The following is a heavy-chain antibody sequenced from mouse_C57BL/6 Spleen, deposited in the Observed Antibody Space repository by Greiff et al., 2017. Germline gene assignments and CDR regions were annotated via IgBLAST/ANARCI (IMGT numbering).Heavy chain of an antibody. Sequence: VQLQQSGAELVRPGSSVKLSCKASGYTFTSYWMHWVKQRPIQGLEWIGNIDPSDSETHYNQKFKDKATLTVDKSSSTAYMQLSSLTSEDSAVYYCAREITKGPFAYWGQGTLVTVSA. D-gene: IGHD1-1*01. CDR3: AREITKGPFAY. J-gene: IGHJ3*01. CDR2: IDPSDSET. V-gene: IGHV1-52*01. CDR1: GYTFTSYW.